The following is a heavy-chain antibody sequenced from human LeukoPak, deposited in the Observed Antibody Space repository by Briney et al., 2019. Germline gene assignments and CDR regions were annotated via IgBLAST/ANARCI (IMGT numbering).Heavy chain of an antibody. Sequence: GGSLRLSCAASGFTFSSYSMNWVRQAPGKGLEWVSSISSSSSYIYYADSVKGRFTISRDNAKNSLYLQMNSLRAEDTAVYYCAREADIIAFPALIDYWGQGTLVTVSS. CDR2: ISSSSSYI. CDR3: AREADIIAFPALIDY. CDR1: GFTFSSYS. V-gene: IGHV3-21*01. D-gene: IGHD2-15*01. J-gene: IGHJ4*02.